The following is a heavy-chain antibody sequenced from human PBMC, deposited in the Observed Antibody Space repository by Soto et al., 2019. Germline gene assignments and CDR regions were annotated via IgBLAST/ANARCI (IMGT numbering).Heavy chain of an antibody. CDR3: ARQGAVVPAATPYYYYYGMDV. CDR2: ISAYNGNT. V-gene: IGHV1-18*04. D-gene: IGHD2-2*01. J-gene: IGHJ6*02. Sequence: ASVKVSCKASGYTFTSYGISWVRQAPGQGLEWMGWISAYNGNTNYAQKLQGRVTMTTDTSTSTAYMELRSLRSDDTAVYYCARQGAVVPAATPYYYYYGMDVWGQGTTVTVSS. CDR1: GYTFTSYG.